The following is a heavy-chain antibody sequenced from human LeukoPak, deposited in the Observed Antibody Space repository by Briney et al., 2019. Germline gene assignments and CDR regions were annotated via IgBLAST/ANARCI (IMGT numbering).Heavy chain of an antibody. D-gene: IGHD3-10*01. V-gene: IGHV4-59*12. CDR2: VHYSGST. CDR1: GGSINSDY. CDR3: ASGRLSGSSWFDP. Sequence: SETLSLTCTVSGGSINSDYWTWIRQPPGKGLEWIGYVHYSGSTNYNPSLKSRVTISVDTSKNQFSLKLSSVTAADTAVYYCASGRLSGSSWFDPWGQGTLVTVSS. J-gene: IGHJ5*02.